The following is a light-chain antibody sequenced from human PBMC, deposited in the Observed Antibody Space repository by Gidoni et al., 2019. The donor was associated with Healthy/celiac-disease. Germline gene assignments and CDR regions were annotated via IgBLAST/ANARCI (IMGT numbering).Light chain of an antibody. Sequence: QSALTQPRSVSGSPGQSVTTSCTGTSSDVGGYNYFSWYQQHPGKAPKLMIYDVSKRPAGVPDRFSGSKSGNTASLTISGLQAEDEADYYCCSYAGSFVVFGGGTKLTVL. CDR3: CSYAGSFVV. V-gene: IGLV2-11*01. CDR2: DVS. J-gene: IGLJ2*01. CDR1: SSDVGGYNY.